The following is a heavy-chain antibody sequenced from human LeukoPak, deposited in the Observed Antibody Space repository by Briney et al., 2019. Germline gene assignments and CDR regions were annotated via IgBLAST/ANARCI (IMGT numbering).Heavy chain of an antibody. CDR2: INRSGYT. Sequence: PSETLSLTCSGYGGSFSNYCWSWIRQPPGKRLEWIAEINRSGYTYYNPSLRSRVSVSADTSTNQFSLKVTSLTAADTAVYYCARSGLTTASYLDWGQGTLVTVSS. D-gene: IGHD4-11*01. V-gene: IGHV4-34*01. CDR1: GGSFSNYC. CDR3: ARSGLTTASYLD. J-gene: IGHJ4*02.